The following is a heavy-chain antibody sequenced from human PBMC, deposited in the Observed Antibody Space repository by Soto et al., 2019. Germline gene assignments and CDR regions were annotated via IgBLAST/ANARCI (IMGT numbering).Heavy chain of an antibody. V-gene: IGHV5-51*01. CDR3: ARSFDYYGSGSYGYYFDY. CDR2: IYPGDSDT. Sequence: GESLKISCKGSGYSFTSYWIGWVRQMPGKGLEWMGIIYPGDSDTRYSPSFQGQVTISADKSISTAYLQWSSLKASDTAMYYCARSFDYYGSGSYGYYFDYWGQGTLVTVSS. J-gene: IGHJ4*02. D-gene: IGHD3-10*01. CDR1: GYSFTSYW.